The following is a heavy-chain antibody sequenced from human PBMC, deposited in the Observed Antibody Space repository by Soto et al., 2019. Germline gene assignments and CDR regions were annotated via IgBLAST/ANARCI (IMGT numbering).Heavy chain of an antibody. Sequence: GGSLRLSFAASGFTFSSYWMHWVRQAPGKRLVWVSRINSDGSSTSQAASVKGRFTISIDKATNTLYLKMNSLRAEETAVYYCARGLLTIFYXWGEGPPFTDSX. CDR2: INSDGSST. V-gene: IGHV3-74*01. J-gene: IGHJ6*01. CDR3: ARGLLTIFYX. CDR1: GFTFSSYW. D-gene: IGHD3-9*01.